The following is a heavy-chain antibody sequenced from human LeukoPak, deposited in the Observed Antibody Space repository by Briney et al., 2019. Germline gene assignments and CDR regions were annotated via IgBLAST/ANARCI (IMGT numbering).Heavy chain of an antibody. V-gene: IGHV1-69*13. J-gene: IGHJ4*02. Sequence: ASVKVSCKASGYTFTGYYMHWVRQAPGQGLEWMGGIIPIFGTANYAQKFQGRVTITADESTSTAYMELSSLRSEDTAVYYCARDRPYGGNPGEFDYWGQGTLVTVSS. D-gene: IGHD4-23*01. CDR3: ARDRPYGGNPGEFDY. CDR2: IIPIFGTA. CDR1: GYTFTGYY.